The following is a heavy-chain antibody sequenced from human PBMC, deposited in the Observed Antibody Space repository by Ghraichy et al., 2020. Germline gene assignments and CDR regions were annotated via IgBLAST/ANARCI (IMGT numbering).Heavy chain of an antibody. CDR3: ARDRSGYSGYDPPEY. D-gene: IGHD5-12*01. CDR1: GFTFSSYG. Sequence: GGSLRLSCAASGFTFSSYGMHWVRQAPGKGLEWVAIIWYDGNHKYYADSVKGRFTISRDNSKNTLYLQMNSLRAEDTAVYYCARDRSGYSGYDPPEYWGQGILVTVSS. CDR2: IWYDGNHK. V-gene: IGHV3-33*01. J-gene: IGHJ4*02.